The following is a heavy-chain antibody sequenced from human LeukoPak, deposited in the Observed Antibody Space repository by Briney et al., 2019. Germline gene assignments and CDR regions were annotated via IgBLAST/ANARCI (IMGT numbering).Heavy chain of an antibody. J-gene: IGHJ4*02. V-gene: IGHV3-21*01. CDR1: GFSFSSYS. CDR2: ISSGSSSV. CDR3: ARSQRLGHCVNGVCVYPYYFDF. D-gene: IGHD2-8*01. Sequence: GGSLRLSCTTSGFSFSSYSMNWVRQAPGKGLEWVSSISSGSSSVFYAEPVRGRFTISRDSAKTSVFLQMDSLRADDSALCFCARSQRLGHCVNGVCVYPYYFDFWGQGALVTVSS.